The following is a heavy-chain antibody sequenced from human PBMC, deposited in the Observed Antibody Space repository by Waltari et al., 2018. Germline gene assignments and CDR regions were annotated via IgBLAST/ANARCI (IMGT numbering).Heavy chain of an antibody. CDR3: AKSLKLWFGELLSY. CDR2: NNPNSGGT. J-gene: IGHJ4*02. CDR1: GYTFTGYY. Sequence: QVQLVQSGAEVKKPGASVKVSCKASGYTFTGYYMHWVRQAPGQGLEWMGRNNPNSGGTNYAQKFQGRDTMTRDTSISTAYMELSRLRSDDTAVYYCAKSLKLWFGELLSYWGQGTLVTVSS. D-gene: IGHD3-10*01. V-gene: IGHV1-2*06.